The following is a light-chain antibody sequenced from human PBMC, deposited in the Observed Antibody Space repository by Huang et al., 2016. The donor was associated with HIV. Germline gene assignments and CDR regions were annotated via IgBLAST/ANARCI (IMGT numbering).Light chain of an antibody. Sequence: EIVMTQSPATLSVSPGARATLSCRASQIVSSNLDWYQQKPGQAPRLLSYGSSTRATGIPARFRGSGSGTEFTLTISSLQSEDFAVYSCQQYNNWPLTFGGGTKVEIK. J-gene: IGKJ4*01. V-gene: IGKV3-15*01. CDR1: QIVSSN. CDR2: GSS. CDR3: QQYNNWPLT.